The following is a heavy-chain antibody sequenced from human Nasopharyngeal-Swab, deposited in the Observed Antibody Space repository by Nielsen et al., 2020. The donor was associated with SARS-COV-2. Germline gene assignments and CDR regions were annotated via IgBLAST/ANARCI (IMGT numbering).Heavy chain of an antibody. Sequence: SQTLSLTCDVFGGTLNGFHWKWIRQTPGKGLEWIGEINDRGSGNYNPSLRSRVTISAGTSNIQFSLKLNSVTAADTAVYYCARGQDAYYYMDVWGEGTTVTVSS. CDR2: INDRGSG. CDR3: ARGQDAYYYMDV. J-gene: IGHJ6*03. V-gene: IGHV4-34*01. D-gene: IGHD2-15*01. CDR1: GGTLNGFH.